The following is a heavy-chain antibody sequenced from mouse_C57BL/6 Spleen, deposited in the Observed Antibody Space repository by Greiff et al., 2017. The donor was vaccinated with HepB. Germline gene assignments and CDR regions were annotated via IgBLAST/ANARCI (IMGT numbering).Heavy chain of an antibody. Sequence: VQLQQSGPELVKPGASVKISCKASGYAFSSSWMNWVKQRPGKGLEWIGRIYPGDGDTNYNGKFKGKATLTADKSSSTAYMQLSSLTSEDSAVYFCARRDYPFDYWGQGTTLTVSS. CDR2: IYPGDGDT. CDR1: GYAFSSSW. D-gene: IGHD2-4*01. CDR3: ARRDYPFDY. J-gene: IGHJ2*01. V-gene: IGHV1-82*01.